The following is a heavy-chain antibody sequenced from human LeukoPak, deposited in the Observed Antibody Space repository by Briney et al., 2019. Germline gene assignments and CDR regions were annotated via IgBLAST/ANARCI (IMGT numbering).Heavy chain of an antibody. Sequence: ASVKVSCKASGGTFSSYAISWVRQAPGQGLEWMGGIIPIFGTANYAQKFQGRVTITTDESTSTAYMELSSLRSEDTAVYYCARDRGYCTNGVCSGMDVWGKGTTVTVSS. CDR2: IIPIFGTA. CDR3: ARDRGYCTNGVCSGMDV. CDR1: GGTFSSYA. D-gene: IGHD2-8*01. J-gene: IGHJ6*04. V-gene: IGHV1-69*05.